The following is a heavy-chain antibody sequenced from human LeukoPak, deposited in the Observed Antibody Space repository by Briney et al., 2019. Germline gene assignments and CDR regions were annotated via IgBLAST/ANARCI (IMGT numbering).Heavy chain of an antibody. CDR3: ARDPGHGGNFDY. V-gene: IGHV4-59*01. J-gene: IGHJ4*02. D-gene: IGHD4-23*01. Sequence: SETLSLTCTVSGGSISSYYWSWIRQPPGKGLEWIGYIYYSGSTNYNPSLKSRVTISVDTSKNQFSLKLSSVTAADTAVYYCARDPGHGGNFDYWGQGTLVTVSS. CDR1: GGSISSYY. CDR2: IYYSGST.